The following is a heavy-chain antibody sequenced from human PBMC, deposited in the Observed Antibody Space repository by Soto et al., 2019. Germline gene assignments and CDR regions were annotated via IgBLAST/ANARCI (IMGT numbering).Heavy chain of an antibody. V-gene: IGHV3-30-3*01. CDR3: ARDQYYYDSSGYYYGSFDY. CDR2: IPYDGSNK. CDR1: GFTFSSYA. Sequence: GGSLRLSCAASGFTFSSYAMHWVRQAPGKGLEWVAVIPYDGSNKYYADSVKGRFTISRDNSKNTLYLQMNSLRAEDTAVYYCARDQYYYDSSGYYYGSFDYWGQGTLVTVSS. J-gene: IGHJ4*02. D-gene: IGHD3-22*01.